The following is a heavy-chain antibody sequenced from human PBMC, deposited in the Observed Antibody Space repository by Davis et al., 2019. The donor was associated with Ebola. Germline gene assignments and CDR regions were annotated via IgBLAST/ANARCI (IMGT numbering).Heavy chain of an antibody. CDR3: ARMGIAAADDY. J-gene: IGHJ4*02. CDR1: GFTFSSYW. V-gene: IGHV3-7*01. D-gene: IGHD6-13*01. CDR2: IKQDGSEK. Sequence: PGGSLRLPCAASGFTFSSYWMSWVRQAPGKGLEWVANIKQDGSEKYYVDSVKGRFTISRDNAKNTLYLQMNSLRAEDTAVYYCARMGIAAADDYWGQGTLVTVSS.